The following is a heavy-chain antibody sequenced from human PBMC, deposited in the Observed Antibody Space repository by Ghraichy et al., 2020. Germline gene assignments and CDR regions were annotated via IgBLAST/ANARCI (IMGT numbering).Heavy chain of an antibody. V-gene: IGHV4-4*02. CDR1: GGSISSSNW. J-gene: IGHJ4*02. D-gene: IGHD6-19*01. CDR2: IYHSGST. Sequence: LETLSLTCAVSGGSISSSNWWSWVRQPPGKGLEWIGEIYHSGSTNYNPSLKSRVTISVDKSKNQFSLKLSSVTAADTAVYYCARFGVAVAGSNYWGQGTLVTVSS. CDR3: ARFGVAVAGSNY.